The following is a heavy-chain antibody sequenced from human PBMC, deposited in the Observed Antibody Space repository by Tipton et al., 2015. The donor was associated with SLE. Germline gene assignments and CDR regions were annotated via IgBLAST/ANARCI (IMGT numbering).Heavy chain of an antibody. CDR2: IHYSGIT. Sequence: TLSLTCTASGGSISNSDYFWGWVRQSPEKGLEWIGIIHYSGITYYNPSLKSRVTISVDTSKNQFSLKVNSLTAADTAVYYCARDRAICTRTTCYGDNWFDPWGQGTLVTVSS. CDR1: GGSISNSDYF. CDR3: ARDRAICTRTTCYGDNWFDP. J-gene: IGHJ5*02. D-gene: IGHD2-2*01. V-gene: IGHV4-39*07.